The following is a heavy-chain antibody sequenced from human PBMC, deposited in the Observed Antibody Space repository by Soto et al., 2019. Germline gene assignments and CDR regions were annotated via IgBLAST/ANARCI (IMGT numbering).Heavy chain of an antibody. CDR2: IYPGDSDL. CDR3: ARLAGSPSGMDV. Sequence: XESLKVSWQSSGISFTTYWIALMLQMPGKGLEWMGVIYPGDSDLRYSPSFRGQVSISADRSITTAYLQWSSLKASDTAIYYCARLAGSPSGMDVSGLGTTVTV. V-gene: IGHV5-51*01. D-gene: IGHD6-25*01. CDR1: GISFTTYW. J-gene: IGHJ6*02.